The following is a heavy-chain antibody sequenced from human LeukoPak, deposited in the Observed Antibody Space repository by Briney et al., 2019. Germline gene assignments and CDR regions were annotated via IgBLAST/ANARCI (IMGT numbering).Heavy chain of an antibody. CDR3: ARDLRTSSWFPNCDF. CDR2: INVNNGGT. J-gene: IGHJ4*02. D-gene: IGHD6-13*01. Sequence: ASVKVSCKASGYTFTDYYIQWMRQAPGQGLEWMGWINVNNGGTKYAQQLQGRVTMTRDTSISTAYMELSRLESDDTAVYFCARDLRTSSWFPNCDFWGQGTLVTVSS. V-gene: IGHV1-2*02. CDR1: GYTFTDYY.